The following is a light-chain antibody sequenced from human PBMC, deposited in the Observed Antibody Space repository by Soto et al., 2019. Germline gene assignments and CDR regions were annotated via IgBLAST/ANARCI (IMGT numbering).Light chain of an antibody. CDR1: SSDVGGYNY. V-gene: IGLV2-14*01. J-gene: IGLJ1*01. CDR3: SSYTSSSTLHV. Sequence: QSVLTQPASVSGSPGQSITISCTGTSSDVGGYNYVSWYQQHPGKAPKLMIFEVSSRPSGVSYRFSGSKSGNTASLTISGLQAEDEADYYCSSYTSSSTLHVFGSGTKLTVL. CDR2: EVS.